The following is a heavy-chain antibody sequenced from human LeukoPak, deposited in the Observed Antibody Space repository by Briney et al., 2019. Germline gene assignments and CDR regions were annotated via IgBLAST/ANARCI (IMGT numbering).Heavy chain of an antibody. V-gene: IGHV3-11*04. Sequence: GGSLRLSCAASGFTFSDYYMIWIRQAPGKGLAGVSYISSSGSTIYYSDSVKGRFTISRDNSKNTLYLQMNSLRAEDTAVYYCARGGPRQLGSFDYWGQGTLVTVSS. CDR1: GFTFSDYY. CDR2: ISSSGSTI. CDR3: ARGGPRQLGSFDY. J-gene: IGHJ4*02. D-gene: IGHD5-18*01.